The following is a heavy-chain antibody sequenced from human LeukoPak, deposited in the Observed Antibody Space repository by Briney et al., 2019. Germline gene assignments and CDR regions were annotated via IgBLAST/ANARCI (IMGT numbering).Heavy chain of an antibody. Sequence: GGSLRLSCAASGFTSSSYEMNWVRQAPGKGLEWVSYISSSGSTIYYADSVKGRFTISRDNAKNSLYLQMNSLRAEDTAVYYCARVRTYYYGSGSHRMLPFDYWGQGTLVTVSS. J-gene: IGHJ4*02. CDR2: ISSSGSTI. CDR1: GFTSSSYE. D-gene: IGHD3-10*01. CDR3: ARVRTYYYGSGSHRMLPFDY. V-gene: IGHV3-48*03.